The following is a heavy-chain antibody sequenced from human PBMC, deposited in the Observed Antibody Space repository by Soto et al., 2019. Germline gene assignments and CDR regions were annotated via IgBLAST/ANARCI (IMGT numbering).Heavy chain of an antibody. CDR1: GDSISSGDYY. V-gene: IGHV4-30-4*01. D-gene: IGHD3-9*01. J-gene: IGHJ4*02. CDR2: IYFSGST. CDR3: ARLEGLATISYYFDF. Sequence: PSETLSLTCSVSGDSISSGDYYWSWIRQSPEKGLEWIGYIYFSGSTYYNPALKGRVIILVDASENQFSLKVTSVTAADSAVYFCARLEGLATISYYFDFWGQGALVTVSS.